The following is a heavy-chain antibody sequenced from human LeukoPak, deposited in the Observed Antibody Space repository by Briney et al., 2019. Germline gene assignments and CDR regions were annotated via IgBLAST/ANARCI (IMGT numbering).Heavy chain of an antibody. CDR3: ARSRLGWLHQPIDY. Sequence: SETLSLTCAVYGGSFSGYYWSWIRQPPGKWLEWIGEINHSGSTNYNPSLKGRVTISVDTSKNQFSLKLSSVTAADTAVYYCARSRLGWLHQPIDYWGQGTLVTVSS. J-gene: IGHJ4*02. V-gene: IGHV4-34*01. D-gene: IGHD5-24*01. CDR1: GGSFSGYY. CDR2: INHSGST.